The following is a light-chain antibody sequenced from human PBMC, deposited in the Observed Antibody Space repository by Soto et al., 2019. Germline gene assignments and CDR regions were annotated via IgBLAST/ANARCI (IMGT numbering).Light chain of an antibody. CDR2: AAS. V-gene: IGKV3-15*01. CDR3: QQYNNWPRT. CDR1: QIVSSN. Sequence: EMMMTQSPATLSVSPGERATLSCRASQIVSSNLAWYQHKPGQAPRLLIYAASTRATGIPARFSGSGSGTEFTLTISSLQSEDFAIYYCQQYNNWPRTFGQGTKVEI. J-gene: IGKJ1*01.